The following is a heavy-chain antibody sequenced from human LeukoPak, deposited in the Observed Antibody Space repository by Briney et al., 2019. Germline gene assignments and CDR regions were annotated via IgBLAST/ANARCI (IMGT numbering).Heavy chain of an antibody. J-gene: IGHJ4*02. CDR2: ISNDGSNK. V-gene: IGHV3-30*18. CDR3: AKDSDYDFWSGYSPPAAYYFDY. D-gene: IGHD3-3*01. CDR1: GFTFSTFG. Sequence: GGSLRLSCAASGFTFSTFGMHWVRQAPGKGLEWVAVISNDGSNKYYADSVKGRFTISRDNSKNTLYLQMNSLRAEDTAVYYCAKDSDYDFWSGYSPPAAYYFDYWGQGTLVTVSS.